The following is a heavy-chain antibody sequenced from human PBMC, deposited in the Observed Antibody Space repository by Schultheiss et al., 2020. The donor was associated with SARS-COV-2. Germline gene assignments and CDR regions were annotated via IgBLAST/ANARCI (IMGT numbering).Heavy chain of an antibody. CDR2: INSDGSST. CDR3: AINSGSYPRFDP. D-gene: IGHD1-26*01. CDR1: GFTFSSYW. V-gene: IGHV3-74*01. J-gene: IGHJ5*02. Sequence: GESLKISCSASGFTFSSYWMHWVRQAPGKGLVWVSRINSDGSSTSYADSVKGRFTISRDNSKNTLYLQMNSLRAEDTAVYYCAINSGSYPRFDPWGQGTLVTVSS.